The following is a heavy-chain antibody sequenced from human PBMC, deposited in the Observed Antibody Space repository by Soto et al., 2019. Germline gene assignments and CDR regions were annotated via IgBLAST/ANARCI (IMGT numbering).Heavy chain of an antibody. CDR1: GFDFSDSA. J-gene: IGHJ6*03. V-gene: IGHV3-73*01. D-gene: IGHD1-1*01. CDR3: LFRNPLERNYMDV. CDR2: IRSKTNSYAT. Sequence: GGSLRLSCAASGFDFSDSAMHWVRQASGKGLEWVGRIRSKTNSYATAYAASVNGGFNISRDDSKNTAYLQMNSLKTEDTAVYYCLFRNPLERNYMDVWGKGTTVTVSS.